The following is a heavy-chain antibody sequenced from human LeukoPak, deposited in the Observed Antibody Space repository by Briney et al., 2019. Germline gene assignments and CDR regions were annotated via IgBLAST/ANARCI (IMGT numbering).Heavy chain of an antibody. V-gene: IGHV3-49*04. CDR3: TRDQTPYY. Sequence: KTGGSLRLSCTASGFTFGDYAMTWVRQAPGKGLEWVGFIRSKGYGGTPEYAASVKGRFTTSRDDSKGIAYLQMNSLKTEDTAVYYCTRDQTPYYWGQGTLVTVSS. J-gene: IGHJ4*02. CDR1: GFTFGDYA. CDR2: IRSKGYGGTP.